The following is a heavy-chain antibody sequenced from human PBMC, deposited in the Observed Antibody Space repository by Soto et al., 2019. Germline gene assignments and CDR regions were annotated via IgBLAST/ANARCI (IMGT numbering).Heavy chain of an antibody. V-gene: IGHV3-48*01. Sequence: GGSLRLSCAASGFTFSSYSMNWVRQAPGKGLEWVSYISSSSSTIYYADSVKGRFTISRDNAKNSLYLQMNSLRAEDTAVYYCARVTAAPYYWGQGTLVTVSS. CDR3: ARVTAAPYY. CDR2: ISSSSSTI. J-gene: IGHJ4*02. D-gene: IGHD6-13*01. CDR1: GFTFSSYS.